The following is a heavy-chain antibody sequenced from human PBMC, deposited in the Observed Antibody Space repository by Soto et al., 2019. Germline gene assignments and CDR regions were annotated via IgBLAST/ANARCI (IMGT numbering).Heavy chain of an antibody. Sequence: QITLKESGPTLVKPTQTLTLTCTFSGFSLSTSGVSVGWIRQPPGKALEWLALIYWDDDKRYSPSLKSRLTNTKDTSKNQVVLRMTNMDPVDTATYYCAHSRCGGDCPQSYPSHYYYGMDVWGQGTTVTVSS. CDR1: GFSLSTSGVS. CDR3: AHSRCGGDCPQSYPSHYYYGMDV. D-gene: IGHD2-21*02. CDR2: IYWDDDK. J-gene: IGHJ6*02. V-gene: IGHV2-5*02.